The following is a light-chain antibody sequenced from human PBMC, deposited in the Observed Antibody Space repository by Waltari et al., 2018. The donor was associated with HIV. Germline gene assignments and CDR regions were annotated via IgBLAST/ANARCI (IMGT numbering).Light chain of an antibody. CDR1: QSIDTW. V-gene: IGKV1-5*03. CDR3: QQYKTSSPWT. J-gene: IGKJ1*01. Sequence: DIQMTQSRPTLSSSVGDRVTITCRASQSIDTWLAWYQQKAGRAPKLLIYKASSLESGVPSRFSGSGSGTEFTLTISSLQPDDFATYYCQQYKTSSPWTFGQGTKVDI. CDR2: KAS.